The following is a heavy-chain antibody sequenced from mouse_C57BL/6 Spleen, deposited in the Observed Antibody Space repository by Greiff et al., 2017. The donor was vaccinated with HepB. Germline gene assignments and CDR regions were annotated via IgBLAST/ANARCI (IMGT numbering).Heavy chain of an antibody. CDR3: ARDDYGSYAMDY. CDR1: GFTFSSYA. CDR2: ISDGGSYT. J-gene: IGHJ4*01. Sequence: EVHLVESGGGLVKPGGSLKLSCAASGFTFSSYAMSWVRQTPEKRLEWVATISDGGSYTYYPDNVKGRFTISRDNAKNNLYLQMSHLKSEDTAMYYCARDDYGSYAMDYWGQGTSVTVSS. D-gene: IGHD2-4*01. V-gene: IGHV5-4*01.